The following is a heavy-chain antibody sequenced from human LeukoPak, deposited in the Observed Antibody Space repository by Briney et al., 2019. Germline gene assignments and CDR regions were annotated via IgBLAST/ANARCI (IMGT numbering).Heavy chain of an antibody. CDR3: ARYDILTGYSIDY. V-gene: IGHV4-39*01. D-gene: IGHD3-9*01. Sequence: SETLSLTCTVSGGSISSSSNYWGWIRQPPGKGLEWIGSIYYSGSTYYNPSLKSRVTISVDTSKNQFSLKLSSVIAAETAVYYCARYDILTGYSIDYWGQGTLVTVSS. CDR2: IYYSGST. J-gene: IGHJ4*02. CDR1: GGSISSSSNY.